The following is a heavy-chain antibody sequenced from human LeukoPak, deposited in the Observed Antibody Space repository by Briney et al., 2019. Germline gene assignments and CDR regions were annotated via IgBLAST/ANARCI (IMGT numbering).Heavy chain of an antibody. V-gene: IGHV1-69*06. CDR2: IIPIFGTA. CDR1: GGTFSSYA. D-gene: IGHD4-17*01. Sequence: ASVKVSCKASGGTFSSYAISWVRQAPGQGLEWMGGIIPIFGTANYAQKFQGRVTITADKSTSTAYMELGSLRSEDMAVYYCARDSLEYGDQNPNYYYYGMDVWGQGTTVTVSS. J-gene: IGHJ6*02. CDR3: ARDSLEYGDQNPNYYYYGMDV.